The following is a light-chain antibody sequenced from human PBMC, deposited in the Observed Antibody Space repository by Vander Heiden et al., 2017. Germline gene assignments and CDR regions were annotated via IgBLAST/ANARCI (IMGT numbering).Light chain of an antibody. CDR3: QQYSSSPLT. V-gene: IGKV3-20*01. Sequence: EIVLRQSPGTLSLSPGERATLSCRASQSISSSYLAWYQQKPGQAPRLLIHGTSSRATGIPDRCSGSGSGTDFTLTITRLEPEDFAVYYCQQYSSSPLTFGQGTKLEIK. CDR1: QSISSSY. J-gene: IGKJ2*01. CDR2: GTS.